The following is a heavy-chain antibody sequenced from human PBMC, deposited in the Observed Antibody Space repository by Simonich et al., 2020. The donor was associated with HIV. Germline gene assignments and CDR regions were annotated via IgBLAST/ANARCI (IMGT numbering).Heavy chain of an antibody. Sequence: QVQLVQSGAEVKKPGASVKVSCKASGYTFTDYNIHGVRQAPGHGLECMGRVNPNSGGTDYPQKVQGRVTMTRDKSINTAYMELSRLRSDDTAFYYCATHGPGSYSSALDIWGQGTMVTVSS. J-gene: IGHJ3*02. CDR2: VNPNSGGT. CDR1: GYTFTDYN. D-gene: IGHD1-26*01. CDR3: ATHGPGSYSSALDI. V-gene: IGHV1-2*06.